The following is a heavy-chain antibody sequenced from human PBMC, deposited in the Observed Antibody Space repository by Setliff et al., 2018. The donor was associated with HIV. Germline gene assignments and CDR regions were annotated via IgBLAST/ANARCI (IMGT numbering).Heavy chain of an antibody. V-gene: IGHV2-5*02. CDR3: AHSYCSSTSCYPHYYYYMDV. D-gene: IGHD2-2*01. Sequence: SGPTLVNPTQTLTLTCTFSGFSLSTSGVGVGWIRQPPGKALEWLALIYWDDDKRYSPSLESRLTITKDSSKNQVVLTMTNMDPVDTATYYCAHSYCSSTSCYPHYYYYMDVWGKGTTVTVSS. J-gene: IGHJ6*03. CDR2: IYWDDDK. CDR1: GFSLSTSGVG.